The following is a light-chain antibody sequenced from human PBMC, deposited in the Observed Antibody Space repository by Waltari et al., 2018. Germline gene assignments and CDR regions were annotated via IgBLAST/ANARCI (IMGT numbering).Light chain of an antibody. J-gene: IGKJ2*01. CDR3: QQYGTSPPT. Sequence: EIVLTQSPGPLSLSPGESVTLSCRASQSLSSDYLAWYQQKPGQAPRLLIYGASTRDTGIPDRFSGSGSGTDFTLTISRLEPEDFAVYCCQQYGTSPPTFGQGTKLEIK. CDR2: GAS. CDR1: QSLSSDY. V-gene: IGKV3-20*01.